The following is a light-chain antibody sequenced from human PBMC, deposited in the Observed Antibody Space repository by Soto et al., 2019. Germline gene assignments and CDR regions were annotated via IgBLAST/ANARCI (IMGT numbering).Light chain of an antibody. CDR3: SSYTTIRSYV. CDR2: DVT. Sequence: QSALTQPASVSGSPVQSITISCTGTSSDIGAYDYVSWYQQYPGKAPKLMVYDVTTRPSGVSYRFSGSKSGNTASLTISGIQAEDEADYYCSSYTTIRSYVFGSGTKLTVL. J-gene: IGLJ1*01. V-gene: IGLV2-14*03. CDR1: SSDIGAYDY.